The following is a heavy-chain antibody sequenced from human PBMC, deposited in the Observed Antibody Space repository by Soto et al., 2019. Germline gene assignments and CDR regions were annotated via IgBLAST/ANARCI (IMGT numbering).Heavy chain of an antibody. CDR1: GDTFTTYD. V-gene: IGHV1-8*01. J-gene: IGHJ4*02. CDR3: ARGRASGSYYLLDY. D-gene: IGHD3-10*01. CDR2: INPNSGNI. Sequence: ASVKVSCKASGDTFTTYDINWVRQATGHGLEWMGWINPNSGNIGYAQRFQGRVTMTRDTAIRTACMEVSSLRSDDTAVYYCARGRASGSYYLLDYWGQGTLVTVSS.